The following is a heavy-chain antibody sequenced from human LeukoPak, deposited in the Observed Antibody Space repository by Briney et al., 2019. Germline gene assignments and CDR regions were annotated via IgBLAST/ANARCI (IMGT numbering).Heavy chain of an antibody. Sequence: GGSLRLSCAASGFTFEDYAMHWVRQAPGKGLEWVAVISYDGSNKYYADSVKGRFTISRDNSKNTLYLQMNSLRAEDTAVYYCARDQQGAYYYDSSGAFDIWGQGTMVTVSS. CDR2: ISYDGSNK. D-gene: IGHD3-22*01. V-gene: IGHV3-30-3*01. CDR3: ARDQQGAYYYDSSGAFDI. J-gene: IGHJ3*02. CDR1: GFTFEDYA.